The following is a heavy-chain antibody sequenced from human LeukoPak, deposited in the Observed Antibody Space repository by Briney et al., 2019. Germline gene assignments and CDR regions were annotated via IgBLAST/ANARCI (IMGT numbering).Heavy chain of an antibody. V-gene: IGHV3-23*01. CDR3: AKWAFDCSGGSCYYAGDDY. Sequence: GGSLRLSCAASGFTFSSYSMNWVRQAPGKGLEWVSAISGSGGSTYYADSVKGRFTISRDNSKNTLYLQMNSLRAEDTAVYYCAKWAFDCSGGSCYYAGDDYWGQGTLVTVSS. CDR2: ISGSGGST. CDR1: GFTFSSYS. D-gene: IGHD2-15*01. J-gene: IGHJ4*02.